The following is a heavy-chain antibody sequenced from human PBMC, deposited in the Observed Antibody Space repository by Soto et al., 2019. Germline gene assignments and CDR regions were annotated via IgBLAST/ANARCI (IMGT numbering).Heavy chain of an antibody. CDR2: ISWNSGSI. CDR1: GFTFDDYA. D-gene: IGHD3-16*01. CDR3: AKDKGGGAFDI. Sequence: GGSLRLSCAASGFTFDDYAMHWVRQAPGKGLEWVSGISWNSGSIGYADSVKGRFTISRDNAKNSLYLQMNSLRAEDTALYYCAKDKGGGAFDIWGQGTMVTVSS. J-gene: IGHJ3*02. V-gene: IGHV3-9*01.